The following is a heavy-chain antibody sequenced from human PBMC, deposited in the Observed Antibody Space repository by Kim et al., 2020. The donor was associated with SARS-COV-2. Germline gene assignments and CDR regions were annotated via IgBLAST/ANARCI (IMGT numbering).Heavy chain of an antibody. Sequence: GGSLRLSCAASGFTFSSYGMHWVRQAPGKGLEWVAVIWYDGSNKYYADSVKGRFTISRDNSKNTLYLQMNSLRAEDTALYYCSKEATETRIVSGLDAFDIWGQGTMVTVSS. V-gene: IGHV3-33*06. CDR1: GFTFSSYG. CDR2: IWYDGSNK. D-gene: IGHD3-22*01. J-gene: IGHJ3*02. CDR3: SKEATETRIVSGLDAFDI.